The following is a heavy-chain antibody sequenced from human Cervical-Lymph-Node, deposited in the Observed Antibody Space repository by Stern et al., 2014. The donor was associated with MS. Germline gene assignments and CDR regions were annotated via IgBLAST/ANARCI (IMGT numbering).Heavy chain of an antibody. D-gene: IGHD6-19*01. CDR2: IYPGDSQT. Sequence: MQLAQSGAEVKKPGESLKISCKGSGYNFTTYWIAWVRQMPGRGLEWMGLIYPGDSQTRYSPPFQGHVTMSADTSISTAYLQWSSLKASDTAIYYCARPSNSGLFLHHWGQGTLVTVSS. CDR3: ARPSNSGLFLHH. CDR1: GYNFTTYW. V-gene: IGHV5-51*01. J-gene: IGHJ1*01.